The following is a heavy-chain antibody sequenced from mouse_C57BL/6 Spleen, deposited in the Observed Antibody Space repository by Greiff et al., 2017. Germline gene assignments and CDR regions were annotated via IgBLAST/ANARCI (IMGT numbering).Heavy chain of an antibody. CDR2: IYPRSGNT. Sequence: VKLVESGAELARPGASVKLSCKASGYTFTSYGISWVKQRTGQGLEWIGEIYPRSGNTYYNEKFKGKATLTADKSSSTAYMELRSLTSEDSAVYFCARAQDYWGQGTSVTVSS. CDR3: ARAQDY. CDR1: GYTFTSYG. D-gene: IGHD1-3*01. V-gene: IGHV1-81*01. J-gene: IGHJ4*01.